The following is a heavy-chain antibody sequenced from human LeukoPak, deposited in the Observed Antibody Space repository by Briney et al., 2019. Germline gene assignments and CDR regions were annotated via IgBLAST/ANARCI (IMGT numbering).Heavy chain of an antibody. CDR1: GYTFTSYY. CDR2: INPSGDST. Sequence: ASVKVSCKASGYTFTSYYMHWVRQAPGQGLEWMGIINPSGDSTSYAQKFQGRVTMTRDTSTSTVYMELSSLRSEDTAVYYCAREQTLALGGSGWYGYWGQGTLVTVSS. J-gene: IGHJ4*02. D-gene: IGHD6-19*01. V-gene: IGHV1-46*01. CDR3: AREQTLALGGSGWYGY.